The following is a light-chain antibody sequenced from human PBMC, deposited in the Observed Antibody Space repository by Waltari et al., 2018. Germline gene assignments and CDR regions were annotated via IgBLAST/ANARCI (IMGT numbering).Light chain of an antibody. CDR2: KVS. J-gene: IGKJ2*03. CDR3: MQGTNWPQS. V-gene: IGKV2-30*01. Sequence: DVVMTQSPLSLPVTLGQPASISCRSRQRPLYSDGNIYLNWFQQRPGQSPRRLIYKVSRRDSGVPDRFSGSGSGTDFTLRISRVEAEDVGLYFCMQGTNWPQSFGQGTKLEIK. CDR1: QRPLYSDGNIY.